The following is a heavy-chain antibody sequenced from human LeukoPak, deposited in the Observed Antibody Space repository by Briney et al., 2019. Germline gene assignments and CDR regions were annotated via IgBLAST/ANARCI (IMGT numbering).Heavy chain of an antibody. J-gene: IGHJ5*02. CDR2: IYFTGST. D-gene: IGHD5-24*01. Sequence: SETLSLTCTVSGGSISNKNFYWGWIRQPPGKGLEWVGSIYFTGSTYYHPSLDSQVTISVDTSKNQFSLKVSAVTAADTAVYHCAKSRGRGSFDPWGQGTLVIVSS. CDR3: AKSRGRGSFDP. CDR1: GGSISNKNFY. V-gene: IGHV4-39*01.